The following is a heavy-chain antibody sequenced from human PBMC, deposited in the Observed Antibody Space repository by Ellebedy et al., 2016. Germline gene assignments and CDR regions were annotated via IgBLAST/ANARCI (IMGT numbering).Heavy chain of an antibody. D-gene: IGHD5-12*01. V-gene: IGHV1-2*02. CDR2: INPNSGGT. J-gene: IGHJ5*02. CDR3: ARDPTIVATIRRENWFDP. CDR1: GYTFTSYD. Sequence: ASVKVSXXASGYTFTSYDINWVRQATGQGLEWMGWINPNSGGTNYAQKFQGRVTMTRDTSISTAYMELSRLRSDDTAVYYCARDPTIVATIRRENWFDPWGQGTLVTVSS.